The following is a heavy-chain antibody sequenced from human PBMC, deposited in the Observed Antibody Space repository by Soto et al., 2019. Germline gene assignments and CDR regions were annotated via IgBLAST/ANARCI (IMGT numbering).Heavy chain of an antibody. CDR3: ARDRRSYYSDGSGLDF. J-gene: IGHJ4*02. V-gene: IGHV4-59*12. D-gene: IGHD3-22*01. CDR1: SGSISSYY. Sequence: SETLSLTCTVSSGSISSYYWSWIRQAPGKGLEWIGYIHFSGSTKYNPSLNSRVTTSIDTSNNQFSLKLTSATAADTAVYYCARDRRSYYSDGSGLDFWGQGTLVTVSS. CDR2: IHFSGST.